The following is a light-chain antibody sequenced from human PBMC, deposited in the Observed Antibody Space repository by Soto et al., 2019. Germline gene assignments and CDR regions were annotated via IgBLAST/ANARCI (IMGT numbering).Light chain of an antibody. CDR2: DAS. J-gene: IGKJ2*01. CDR3: QQYEFLPVT. Sequence: DIQMTQSPSSLSASFGDSVTITFQASQDITNCLNWYHQKPGKAPKLLIYDASNLETGVPSRFSGSGSGRHFTFTITSLQPEDIGTYYCQQYEFLPVTFGRGTKVDIK. V-gene: IGKV1-33*01. CDR1: QDITNC.